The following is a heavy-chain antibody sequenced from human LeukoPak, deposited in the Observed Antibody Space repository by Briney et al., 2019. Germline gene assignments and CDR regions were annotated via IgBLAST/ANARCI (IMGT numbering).Heavy chain of an antibody. V-gene: IGHV3-30*18. CDR1: GFTFSSYG. J-gene: IGHJ4*02. D-gene: IGHD3-3*01. CDR2: ISYDGSNK. Sequence: GGSLRLSCAASGFTFSSYGMHWVRQAPGKGLEWVAVISYDGSNKYYADSVKGRFIISRDNSKNTLYLQMNSLRAEDTAVYSCAKALRFLEWLLYGADYWGQGTLVTVSS. CDR3: AKALRFLEWLLYGADY.